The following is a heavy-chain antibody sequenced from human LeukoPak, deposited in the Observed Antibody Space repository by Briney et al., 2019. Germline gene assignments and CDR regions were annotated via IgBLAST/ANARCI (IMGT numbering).Heavy chain of an antibody. V-gene: IGHV1-18*01. D-gene: IGHD2-2*01. J-gene: IGHJ4*02. Sequence: VASVKVSXKASGYTFTNYGISWVRQAPGQGLEWMGWISAYNGDRSYAQNLQGRVIMTTDTSTSTAYMELRSLTYDDTAVYYCARDRCSSTSCRLDYWGQRTLVTVSS. CDR2: ISAYNGDR. CDR1: GYTFTNYG. CDR3: ARDRCSSTSCRLDY.